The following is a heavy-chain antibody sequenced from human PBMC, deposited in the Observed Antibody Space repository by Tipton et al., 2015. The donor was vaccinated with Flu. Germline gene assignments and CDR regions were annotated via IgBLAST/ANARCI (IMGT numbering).Heavy chain of an antibody. D-gene: IGHD6-19*01. CDR3: AKVIPEKVAGLDY. CDR2: ISGSGGST. J-gene: IGHJ4*02. Sequence: SLRLSCAASGFTFSIYAMTWVRQAPGKGLEWVSAISGSGGSTYYADSVKGRFTISRDNSKNTLYLEMNSLRAEDTAIFYCAKVIPEKVAGLDYWGQGTLVTVSS. CDR1: GFTFSIYA. V-gene: IGHV3-23*01.